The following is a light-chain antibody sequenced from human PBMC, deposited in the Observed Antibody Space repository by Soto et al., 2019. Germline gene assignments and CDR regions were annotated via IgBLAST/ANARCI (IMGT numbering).Light chain of an antibody. V-gene: IGLV2-14*03. CDR2: DIS. Sequence: QSVLTQPASVSGSPGQSITISCTGTSSDVGSYKSVSWYQQHPGKAPKLIIYDISYRPSGVPDRFSGSKSGNTASLTISGLQAEDETDYYCSSYAAGNTLIFGGGTKLTVL. CDR1: SSDVGSYKS. CDR3: SSYAAGNTLI. J-gene: IGLJ2*01.